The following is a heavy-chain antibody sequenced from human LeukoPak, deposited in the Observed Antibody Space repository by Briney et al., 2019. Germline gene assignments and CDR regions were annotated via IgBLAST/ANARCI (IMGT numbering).Heavy chain of an antibody. D-gene: IGHD1-1*01. CDR3: ARDSRYNFDY. CDR1: GYTFTSYG. CDR2: ISAYNGNT. Sequence: ASVKVSCKASGYTFTSYGISWVRQAPGQGLEWMGWISAYNGNTNYAQKLQGRVTMTRDTSTSTVYMELSSLSSEDTAVYYCARDSRYNFDYWGQGTLVTVSS. J-gene: IGHJ4*02. V-gene: IGHV1-18*01.